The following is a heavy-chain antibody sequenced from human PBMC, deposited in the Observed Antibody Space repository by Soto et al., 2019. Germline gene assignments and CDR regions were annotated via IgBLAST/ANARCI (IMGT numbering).Heavy chain of an antibody. CDR3: ARSPRVPAGARYYYGMDV. J-gene: IGHJ6*02. D-gene: IGHD2-2*01. V-gene: IGHV5-10-1*01. CDR2: IDPSDSYT. Sequence: GESLKISCKGSGYSFTSYWISWVRQMPGKGLEWMGRIDPSDSYTNYSPSFQGHATISADKSISTAYLQWSSPKASDTAMYYCARSPRVPAGARYYYGMDVWGQGTTVTVSS. CDR1: GYSFTSYW.